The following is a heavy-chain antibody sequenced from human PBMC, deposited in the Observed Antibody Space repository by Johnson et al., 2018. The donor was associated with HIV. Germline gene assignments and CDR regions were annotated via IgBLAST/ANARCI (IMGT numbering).Heavy chain of an antibody. Sequence: VQLVESGGGLVQPGGSLKLSCAASGFTFSGSAMHWVRQASGKGLEWVSYISSSGSTIYYADSVKGRFTISRDNAKNSLYLQMNSLRAEDTAVYYCARDLGDSSGYYLGAFDIWGQGTMVTVSS. D-gene: IGHD3-22*01. V-gene: IGHV3-48*04. CDR3: ARDLGDSSGYYLGAFDI. CDR2: ISSSGSTI. J-gene: IGHJ3*02. CDR1: GFTFSGSA.